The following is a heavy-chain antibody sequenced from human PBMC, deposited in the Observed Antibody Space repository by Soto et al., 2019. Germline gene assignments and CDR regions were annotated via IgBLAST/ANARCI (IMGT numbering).Heavy chain of an antibody. D-gene: IGHD3-3*01. CDR1: GFSLTTSGVG. V-gene: IGHV2-5*02. Sequence: QITLNESGPTQVKPRQTLTLTCTFSGFSLTTSGVGVGWIRQSPGKAPEWLALVYWDDDNRYSPFLKSRLTITKDTSKNQVVLTMADLDPADTATYYCAHRVLRTVFGLVTTTAIYFDFWGQGTPVAVSS. CDR2: VYWDDDN. J-gene: IGHJ4*02. CDR3: AHRVLRTVFGLVTTTAIYFDF.